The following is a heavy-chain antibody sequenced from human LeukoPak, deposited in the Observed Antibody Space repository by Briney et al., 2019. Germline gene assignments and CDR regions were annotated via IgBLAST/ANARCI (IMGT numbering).Heavy chain of an antibody. CDR3: EKEGRDTGMFDV. CDR2: ITWDGDNT. V-gene: IGHV3-43*01. D-gene: IGHD5-18*01. CDR1: GFNFNDYT. Sequence: PGGSLRLSCAASGFNFNDYTMHWVRQAPGKGLEWVSLITWDGDNTYYADSVRGRFTVSRDNSKNSLYLQMNGLMTDDTALYYCEKEGRDTGMFDVWGQGTTVTVSS. J-gene: IGHJ6*02.